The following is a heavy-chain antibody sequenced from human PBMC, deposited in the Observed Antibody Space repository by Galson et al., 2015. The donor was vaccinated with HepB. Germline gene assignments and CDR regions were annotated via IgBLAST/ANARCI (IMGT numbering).Heavy chain of an antibody. CDR3: AKDSSMVQGWGGFDP. V-gene: IGHV3-23*01. CDR2: ISGSGGST. D-gene: IGHD3-10*01. CDR1: GFTFSSYA. J-gene: IGHJ5*02. Sequence: SLRLSCAASGFTFSSYAMSWVRQAPGKGLEWVSAISGSGGSTYYADSVKGRFTIPRDNSKNTLYLQMNSLRAEDTAVYYCAKDSSMVQGWGGFDPWGQGTLVTVSS.